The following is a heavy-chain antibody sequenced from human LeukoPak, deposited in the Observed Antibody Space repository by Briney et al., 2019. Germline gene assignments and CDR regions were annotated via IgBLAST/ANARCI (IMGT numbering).Heavy chain of an antibody. CDR3: ARITGNFGTYRYDY. J-gene: IGHJ4*02. CDR2: IRQDGGEK. Sequence: GGPLRLSCEVSGFILSNYWMSWVRQAPGKGLEWVGNIRQDGGEKSYGDSLRGRFTISRDNAKNALYLQMDGLRVEDTAIYYCARITGNFGTYRYDYWGQGSLVTVSS. CDR1: GFILSNYW. D-gene: IGHD3-16*02. V-gene: IGHV3-7*01.